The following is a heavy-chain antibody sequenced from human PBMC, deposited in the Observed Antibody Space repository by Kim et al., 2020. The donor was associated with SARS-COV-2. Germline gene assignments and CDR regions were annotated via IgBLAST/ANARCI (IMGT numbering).Heavy chain of an antibody. CDR3: ARPSYDPPTYFDL. V-gene: IGHV5-51*01. Sequence: TPSFQGQVTTSADTSISTAYLQWSSLKASDTAMYYCARPSYDPPTYFDLWGRGTLVTVSS. J-gene: IGHJ2*01. D-gene: IGHD5-18*01.